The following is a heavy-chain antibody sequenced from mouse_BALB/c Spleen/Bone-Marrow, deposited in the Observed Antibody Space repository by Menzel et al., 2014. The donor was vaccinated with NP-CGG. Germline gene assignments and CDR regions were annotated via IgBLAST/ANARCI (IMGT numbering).Heavy chain of an antibody. D-gene: IGHD1-1*01. CDR1: GFTFGSYA. J-gene: IGHJ3*01. CDR2: ISSGGSYT. V-gene: IGHV5-9-3*01. Sequence: EVKLVESGGGLVKPGGSLKLSCAASGFTFGSYAMSWVRQTPEMRLEWVATISSGGSYTYYPDSVKGRFTISRDNAKNTLYLQMSSLRSEDTAMYYCARPHYYGSSWFAYWGQGTLVTVSA. CDR3: ARPHYYGSSWFAY.